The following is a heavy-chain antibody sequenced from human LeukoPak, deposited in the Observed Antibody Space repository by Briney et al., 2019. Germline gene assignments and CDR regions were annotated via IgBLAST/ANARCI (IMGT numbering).Heavy chain of an antibody. D-gene: IGHD6-13*01. J-gene: IGHJ4*02. CDR1: GFTFSSYA. CDR2: IYSGGST. CDR3: AKHYSSSWDKSYFDY. V-gene: IGHV3-23*03. Sequence: GGSLRLSCAASGFTFSSYAMSWVRQAPGKGLEWVSVIYSGGSTYYADSVKGRFTISRDNSKNTLYLQMNSLRAEDTAVYYCAKHYSSSWDKSYFDYWGQGTLVTVSS.